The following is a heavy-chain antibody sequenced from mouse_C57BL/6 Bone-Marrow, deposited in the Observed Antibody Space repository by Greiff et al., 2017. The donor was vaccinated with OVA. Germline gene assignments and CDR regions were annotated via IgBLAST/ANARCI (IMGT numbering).Heavy chain of an antibody. CDR1: GYTFTSYW. D-gene: IGHD2-1*01. J-gene: IGHJ2*01. V-gene: IGHV1-50*01. CDR3: ARDGNYGYYFDY. Sequence: QVQLQQPGAELVKPGASVKLSCKASGYTFTSYWMQWVKQRPGQGLEWIGGIDPSDSYTNYNQKFKGKATLTVDTSSSTAYMQLSSLTSEDSAVYYCARDGNYGYYFDYWGRGTTLTVSS. CDR2: IDPSDSYT.